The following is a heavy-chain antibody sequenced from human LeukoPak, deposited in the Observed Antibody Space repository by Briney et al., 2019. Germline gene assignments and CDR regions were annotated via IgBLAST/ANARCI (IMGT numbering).Heavy chain of an antibody. J-gene: IGHJ5*02. CDR1: GYTFTGYY. Sequence: GASVKVSCKASGYTFTGYYMHWVRQAPGQGLEWMGGIIPIFGTANYAQKFQGRVTITADESTSTAYMELSSLRSEDTAVYYCARARGDIVVVPAANNWFDPWGQGTLVTVSS. CDR3: ARARGDIVVVPAANNWFDP. D-gene: IGHD2-2*01. CDR2: IIPIFGTA. V-gene: IGHV1-69*13.